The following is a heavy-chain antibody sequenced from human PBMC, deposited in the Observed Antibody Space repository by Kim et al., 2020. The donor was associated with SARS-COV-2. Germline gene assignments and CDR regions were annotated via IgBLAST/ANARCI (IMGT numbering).Heavy chain of an antibody. D-gene: IGHD3-16*01. V-gene: IGHV4-39*01. CDR2: ISYSGST. J-gene: IGHJ4*02. Sequence: SETLSLTCTVSGGSISSSSYYWGWIRQPPGKGLEWIGSISYSGSTYYNPSLKSRVTISVDTSKNQFSLKLSSVTAADTAIYYCARPSSWGSYFYWGQGTLVTVSS. CDR3: ARPSSWGSYFY. CDR1: GGSISSSSYY.